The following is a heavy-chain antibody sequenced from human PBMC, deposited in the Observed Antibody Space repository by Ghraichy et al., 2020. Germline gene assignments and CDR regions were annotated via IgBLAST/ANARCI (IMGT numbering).Heavy chain of an antibody. J-gene: IGHJ6*02. D-gene: IGHD5-18*01. V-gene: IGHV3-30*18. Sequence: GGSLRLSCAASGFTFSSYGMHWVRQAPGKGLEWVAVISYDGSNKYYADSVKGRFTISRDNSKNTLYLQMNSLRAEDTAVYYCAKDWSGYSYDVWGQGTTVTVSS. CDR2: ISYDGSNK. CDR3: AKDWSGYSYDV. CDR1: GFTFSSYG.